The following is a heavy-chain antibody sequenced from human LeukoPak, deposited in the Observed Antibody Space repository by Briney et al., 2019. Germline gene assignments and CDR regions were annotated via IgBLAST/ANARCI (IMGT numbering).Heavy chain of an antibody. CDR3: ARDHELGYCSSTSCRRYYYYYYGMDV. CDR2: MNPNSGNT. D-gene: IGHD2-2*01. J-gene: IGHJ6*02. V-gene: IGHV1-8*01. CDR1: GYTFTSYD. Sequence: ASVKVSCKASGYTFTSYDINWVRPATGQGLEWMGWMNPNSGNTGYAQKFQGRVTMTRNTSISTAYMELSSLRSEDTAVYYCARDHELGYCSSTSCRRYYYYYYGMDVWGQGATVTVSS.